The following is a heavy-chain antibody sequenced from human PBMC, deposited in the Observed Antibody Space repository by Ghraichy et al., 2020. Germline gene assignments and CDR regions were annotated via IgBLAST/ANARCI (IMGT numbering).Heavy chain of an antibody. Sequence: SETLSLTCAVYGGSFSGYYWSWIRQPPGKGLEWIGEINHSGSTNYNPSLKSRVTISVDTSKNQFSLKLSSVTAADTAVYYCARGSSASERLGELSLYSRVNFDYWGQGTLVTVSS. CDR1: GGSFSGYY. CDR2: INHSGST. J-gene: IGHJ4*02. D-gene: IGHD3-16*02. CDR3: ARGSSASERLGELSLYSRVNFDY. V-gene: IGHV4-34*01.